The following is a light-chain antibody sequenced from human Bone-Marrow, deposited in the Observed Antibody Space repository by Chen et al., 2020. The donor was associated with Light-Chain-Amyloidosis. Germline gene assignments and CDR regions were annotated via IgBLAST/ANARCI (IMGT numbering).Light chain of an antibody. CDR2: RDN. CDR3: QAADSSGTYEVI. Sequence: SYELTQPPSVSVSPGQTARITCSGDDLPTKYAYWYQQKPGQAPVLVIHRDNEWPSGIFDRFSGSSSGTTSTLTSSGVHAEDEADDHCQAADSSGTYEVIFGGGTKLTVL. CDR1: DLPTKY. J-gene: IGLJ2*01. V-gene: IGLV3-25*03.